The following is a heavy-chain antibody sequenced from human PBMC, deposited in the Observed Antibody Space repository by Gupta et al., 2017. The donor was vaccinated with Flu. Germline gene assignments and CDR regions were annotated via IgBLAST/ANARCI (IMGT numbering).Heavy chain of an antibody. CDR3: ARAGTAMVTGPDY. CDR2: SDGSST. D-gene: IGHD5-18*01. J-gene: IGHJ4*02. Sequence: SDGSSTSYADSVKGRFTISRDNAKNTLYLQMNSLRAEDTAVYYCARAGTAMVTGPDYWGQGTLVTVSS. V-gene: IGHV3-74*01.